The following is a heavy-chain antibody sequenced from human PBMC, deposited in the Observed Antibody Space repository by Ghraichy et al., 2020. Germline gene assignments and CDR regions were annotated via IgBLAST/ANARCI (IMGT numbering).Heavy chain of an antibody. Sequence: SETLSLTCAVYGGSFSGYYWTWIRQPPGKGLEWIGEINHSGSTNYNPSLKSRVTLSVDTSNNQFSLKLYSVTAADTAVYYCKYASGSNYAFDIWGAGTMVTVSS. V-gene: IGHV4-34*01. CDR2: INHSGST. D-gene: IGHD3-10*01. CDR3: KYASGSNYAFDI. J-gene: IGHJ3*02. CDR1: GGSFSGYY.